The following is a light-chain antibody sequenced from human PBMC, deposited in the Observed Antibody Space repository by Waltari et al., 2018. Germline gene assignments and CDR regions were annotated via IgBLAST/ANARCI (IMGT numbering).Light chain of an antibody. CDR1: QSINRW. J-gene: IGKJ1*01. Sequence: DIQMTQSPSTLSASVGDTVSITCRASQSINRWLARYQQKPGKAPNRLIYRASTLESGVPSRFSGSESGAEFTLTISSLQPDDFATYYCQQYSDDWTFGQGTKVEIK. CDR2: RAS. V-gene: IGKV1-5*03. CDR3: QQYSDDWT.